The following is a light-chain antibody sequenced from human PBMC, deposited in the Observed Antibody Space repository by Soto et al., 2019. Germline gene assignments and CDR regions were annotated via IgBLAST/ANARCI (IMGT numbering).Light chain of an antibody. CDR1: QSLSVH. CDR2: AAS. V-gene: IGKV1-39*01. Sequence: DIQMTQSPSSLSASVGDTVTITCRASQSLSVHLNWYQQKPGKVPKLLIYAASNLQSGVPSSFSGSGSETDFALTISSLQPEDFATYYCQQSYITPYTFGPGTKLQIK. J-gene: IGKJ2*01. CDR3: QQSYITPYT.